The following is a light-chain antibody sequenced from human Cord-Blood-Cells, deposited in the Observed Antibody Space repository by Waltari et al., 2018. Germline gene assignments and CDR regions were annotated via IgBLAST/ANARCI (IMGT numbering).Light chain of an antibody. CDR2: GAS. Sequence: EIVLMQSPGTLSLSPGERATLRCRASQSVSSSCLAWYQQKPGQAPRLLIYGASSRATGIPDRFSGSGSGTDFTLTISRLEPEDFAVYYCQQYGSSPWTFGQGTKVEIK. V-gene: IGKV3-20*01. J-gene: IGKJ1*01. CDR3: QQYGSSPWT. CDR1: QSVSSSC.